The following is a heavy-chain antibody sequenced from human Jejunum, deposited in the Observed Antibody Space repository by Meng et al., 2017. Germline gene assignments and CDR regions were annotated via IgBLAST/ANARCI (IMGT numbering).Heavy chain of an antibody. Sequence: QVQLQESGPGLVKPSQTLSLTCTVSGGSISSDDYYWSWLRQPPGKGLEWIGEINQNGRTNYNPSLESRVTISMDKSKKEFSLRLASVTAADTALYYCVRGRDPMVVGELDPWGQGTLVTVSS. D-gene: IGHD2-15*01. J-gene: IGHJ5*02. CDR1: GGSISSDDYY. CDR3: VRGRDPMVVGELDP. V-gene: IGHV4-30-4*01. CDR2: INQNGRT.